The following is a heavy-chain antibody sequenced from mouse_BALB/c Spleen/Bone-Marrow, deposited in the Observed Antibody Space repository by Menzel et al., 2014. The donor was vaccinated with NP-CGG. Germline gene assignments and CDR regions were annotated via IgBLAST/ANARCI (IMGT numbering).Heavy chain of an antibody. CDR1: GFDLSRFW. Sequence: EVKLQESGGGLVQPGGSLKVSCAASGFDLSRFWMSWVRQAPGKGLEWIGEINPDSSTINYTPSLKDKFIISRDSAKNTLYLQMSKVRSEDTALYYCARRYGSSYRYWYFDVWGAGTTVTVSS. CDR2: INPDSSTI. J-gene: IGHJ1*01. D-gene: IGHD1-1*01. V-gene: IGHV4-1*02. CDR3: ARRYGSSYRYWYFDV.